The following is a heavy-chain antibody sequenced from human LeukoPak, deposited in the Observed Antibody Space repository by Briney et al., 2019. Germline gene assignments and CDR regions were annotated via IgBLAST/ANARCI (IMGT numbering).Heavy chain of an antibody. J-gene: IGHJ4*02. CDR3: ARHPMTTPLDY. Sequence: SETLSLTCTLAGASISSSSYYWGWLRQPPGKGLEWIGSIYYSGSTYYNPSLKSRVTISVDTSKNQFSLKLSSVTAADTAVYYCARHPMTTPLDYWGQGTLVTVSS. D-gene: IGHD4-11*01. CDR1: GASISSSSYY. CDR2: IYYSGST. V-gene: IGHV4-39*01.